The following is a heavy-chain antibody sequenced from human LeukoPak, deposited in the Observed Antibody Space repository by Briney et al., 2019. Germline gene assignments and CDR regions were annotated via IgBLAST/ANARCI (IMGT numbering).Heavy chain of an antibody. CDR1: GGSISSSSYY. CDR2: IYYSGST. J-gene: IGHJ4*02. V-gene: IGHV4-39*01. Sequence: SETLSLTCTVSGGSISSSSYYWGWIRQPPGKGLEWTGSIYYSGSTYYNPSLKSRVTISVDTSKNQYSLKLSSVTAADTAVYYCARLDYWGQGTLVTVSS. CDR3: ARLDY.